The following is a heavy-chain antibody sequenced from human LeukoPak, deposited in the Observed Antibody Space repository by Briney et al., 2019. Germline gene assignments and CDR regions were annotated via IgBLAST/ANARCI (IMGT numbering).Heavy chain of an antibody. CDR1: GFSFSSYA. CDR3: AKEYKSGGWPFDY. CDR2: ISDGGGYT. V-gene: IGHV3-23*01. Sequence: GGSLRLSCAASGFSFSSYAMTWVRQAPGKGLEWVSGISDGGGYTYYVDSVKGRFTISRDNSNNKLYLQMNCLRDDDSALYYCAKEYKSGGWPFDYWGQGALVTVSS. J-gene: IGHJ4*02. D-gene: IGHD2-15*01.